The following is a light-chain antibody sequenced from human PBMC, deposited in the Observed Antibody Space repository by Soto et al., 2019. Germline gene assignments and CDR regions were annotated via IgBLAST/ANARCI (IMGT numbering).Light chain of an antibody. CDR2: EVN. CDR1: SSDVGAYNY. V-gene: IGLV2-8*01. J-gene: IGLJ1*01. CDR3: TSHAGTINFPYV. Sequence: QSALTQPPSASGSRGQSVTISCTGTSSDVGAYNYVSWYQQHPGKAPKLMLYEVNKRPSGVPDRLSGSKSGNTASLTVSGLQAEDEADYYCTSHAGTINFPYVFGTGTKVTVL.